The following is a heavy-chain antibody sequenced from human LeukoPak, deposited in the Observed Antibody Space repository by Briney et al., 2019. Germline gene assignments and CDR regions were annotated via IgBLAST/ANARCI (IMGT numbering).Heavy chain of an antibody. V-gene: IGHV1-8*01. Sequence: ASVKVSCKASGYIFTSYDINWVRQATGQGLEWMGWMNPNSGNTGYAQKFQGRVTMTRNTSISTAYMELSSLRSEDTAVYYCARAPDQLLDPWAHYYYGMDVWGQGTTVTVSS. CDR3: ARAPDQLLDPWAHYYYGMDV. CDR2: MNPNSGNT. J-gene: IGHJ6*02. CDR1: GYIFTSYD. D-gene: IGHD2-2*02.